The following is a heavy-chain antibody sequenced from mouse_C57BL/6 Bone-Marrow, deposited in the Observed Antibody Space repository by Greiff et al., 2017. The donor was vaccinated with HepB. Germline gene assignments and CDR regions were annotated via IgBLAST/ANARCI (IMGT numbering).Heavy chain of an antibody. J-gene: IGHJ4*01. Sequence: VMLVESGAELAKPGASVKLSCKASGYTFTSYWMHWVKQRPGQGLEWIGYINPSSGYTKYNQKFKDKATLTADKSSITAYMQLSSLTYEDSAVYYCAREDGSSYAYAMDYWGQGTSVTVSA. CDR1: GYTFTSYW. V-gene: IGHV1-7*01. D-gene: IGHD1-1*01. CDR3: AREDGSSYAYAMDY. CDR2: INPSSGYT.